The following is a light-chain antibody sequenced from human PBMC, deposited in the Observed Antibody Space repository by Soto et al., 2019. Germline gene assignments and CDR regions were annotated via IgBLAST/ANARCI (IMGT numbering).Light chain of an antibody. CDR1: SSDVGGYNY. CDR3: CSYAGSFVV. J-gene: IGLJ2*01. V-gene: IGLV2-11*01. Sequence: QSALTQPRSVSGSPGQSVTISCTGTSSDVGGYNYVSWYQQHPGKAPKLMIYDVSKRPSGVPDRFSGSKSGNTASLTISGLHAEEEADYCCCSYAGSFVVFGGGTKLTVL. CDR2: DVS.